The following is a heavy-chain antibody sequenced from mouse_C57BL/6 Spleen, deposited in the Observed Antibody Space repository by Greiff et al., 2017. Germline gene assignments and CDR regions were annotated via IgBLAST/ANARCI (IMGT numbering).Heavy chain of an antibody. J-gene: IGHJ2*01. CDR3: ARGDYYGDVDY. Sequence: QVQLKESGPELVKPGASVKISCKASGYAFSSSWMNWVKQRPGKGLEWIGRIYPGDGDTNYNGKFKGKATLTADKSSSTAYMQLSSLTSEDSAVYCCARGDYYGDVDYWGQGTTLTVSS. CDR1: GYAFSSSW. CDR2: IYPGDGDT. V-gene: IGHV1-82*01. D-gene: IGHD1-2*01.